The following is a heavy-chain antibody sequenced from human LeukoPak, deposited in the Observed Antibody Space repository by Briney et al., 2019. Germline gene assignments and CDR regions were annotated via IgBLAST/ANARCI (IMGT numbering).Heavy chain of an antibody. Sequence: GGSLRLSCAASGFIFDNYWMSWVRQAPGKGLEWVANIKQDGSETYYVDSVRGRFTISRDNAKNSLYLQMNSLRAEDTAVYYCARVNRFYASGGSPHFDYWGQGTLVTVSS. J-gene: IGHJ4*02. V-gene: IGHV3-7*01. CDR3: ARVNRFYASGGSPHFDY. CDR2: IKQDGSET. CDR1: GFIFDNYW. D-gene: IGHD3-22*01.